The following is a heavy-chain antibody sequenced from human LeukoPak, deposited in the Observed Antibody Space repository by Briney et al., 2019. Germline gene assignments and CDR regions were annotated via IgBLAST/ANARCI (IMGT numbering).Heavy chain of an antibody. V-gene: IGHV3-21*01. CDR3: ARGKSRGSHIDY. CDR1: GFTFSSYS. J-gene: IGHJ4*02. CDR2: ISSSSSYI. D-gene: IGHD1-26*01. Sequence: GGSLRLSCAASGFTFSSYSMNWVRQAPGKGLEWVSSISSSSSYIYYADSVKGRFTISRDNAKNSLYLQMNSLRAEDTAVYYCARGKSRGSHIDYGGQGTLVTVSS.